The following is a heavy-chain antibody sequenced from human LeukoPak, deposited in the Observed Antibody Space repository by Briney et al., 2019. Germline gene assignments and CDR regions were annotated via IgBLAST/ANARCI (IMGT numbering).Heavy chain of an antibody. V-gene: IGHV3-74*01. CDR3: AKYGGTIRTRHYYYMDV. D-gene: IGHD4-23*01. CDR2: INSDGINT. J-gene: IGHJ6*03. CDR1: GFTFSNYW. Sequence: HPGGSLRLSCAASGFTFSNYWMHWVRQAPGKGLVWVSRINSDGINTSYADSVKGRFTISRDNAKNTLYLQMNSLRAEDTAVYYCAKYGGTIRTRHYYYMDVWGKGTTVTVSS.